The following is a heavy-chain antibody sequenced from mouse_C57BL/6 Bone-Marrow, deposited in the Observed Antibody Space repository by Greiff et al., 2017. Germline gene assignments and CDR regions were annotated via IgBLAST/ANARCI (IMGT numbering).Heavy chain of an antibody. CDR1: GYTFTSSG. D-gene: IGHD1-1*01. J-gene: IGHJ4*01. CDR3: ASKTTTVVDYYAMDY. Sequence: VQLQQSGAELARPGASVKLSCKASGYTFTSSGISWVKQRTGQGLEWIGEIYPRSGNTYYNAKFKGKATLTADKSSSTAYMELRSLTSEDSAVYFCASKTTTVVDYYAMDYWGQGTSVTVSS. CDR2: IYPRSGNT. V-gene: IGHV1-81*01.